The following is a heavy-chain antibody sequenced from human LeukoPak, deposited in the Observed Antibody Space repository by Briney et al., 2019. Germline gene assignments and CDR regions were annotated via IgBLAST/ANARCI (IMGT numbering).Heavy chain of an antibody. CDR2: IYYSGIT. CDR3: ARGNNRNGGFYFDH. J-gene: IGHJ4*02. D-gene: IGHD3-10*01. Sequence: PSETLSLTCTVSGDSISSYYWYWFQQPPGKELEWIACIYYSGITHYNPSLKSRVAISVDTSKNQFSLRLSSVTAADTAVYYCARGNNRNGGFYFDHWGQGALVPVSS. V-gene: IGHV4-59*01. CDR1: GDSISSYY.